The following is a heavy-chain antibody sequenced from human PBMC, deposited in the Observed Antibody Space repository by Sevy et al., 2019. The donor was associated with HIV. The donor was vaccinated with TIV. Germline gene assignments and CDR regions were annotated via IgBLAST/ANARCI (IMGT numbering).Heavy chain of an antibody. CDR2: INAGNGNT. V-gene: IGHV1-3*01. J-gene: IGHJ4*02. CDR3: ARGQLLGYCSSTSCLDFDY. CDR1: GYTYTSYA. D-gene: IGHD2-2*01. Sequence: ASVKVSCKASGYTYTSYAMHWVRQAPGQRLEWMGWINAGNGNTKYSQKFQGRVTITRDTSASTAYMELSSLRSEDTAAYYCARGQLLGYCSSTSCLDFDYWGQGTLVTVSS.